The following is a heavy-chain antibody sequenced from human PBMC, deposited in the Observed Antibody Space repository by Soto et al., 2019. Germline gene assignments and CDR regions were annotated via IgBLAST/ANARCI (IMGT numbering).Heavy chain of an antibody. CDR1: GFTFSSYG. Sequence: QVQLVESGGGVVQPGRSLRLSCAASGFTFSSYGMHWVRQAPGKGLEWVAVIWYDGSNKYYADSVKGRFTISRDNSKNTLYLQMNNLRAEDTAVYYCARERGYCSGGSCYSSLDYWGQGTLVTVSS. CDR2: IWYDGSNK. D-gene: IGHD2-15*01. V-gene: IGHV3-33*01. J-gene: IGHJ4*02. CDR3: ARERGYCSGGSCYSSLDY.